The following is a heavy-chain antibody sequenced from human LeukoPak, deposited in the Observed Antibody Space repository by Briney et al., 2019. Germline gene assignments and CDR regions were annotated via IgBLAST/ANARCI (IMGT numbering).Heavy chain of an antibody. V-gene: IGHV3-23*01. CDR3: AKTARYSSSWPTRRDYYYMDV. J-gene: IGHJ6*03. D-gene: IGHD6-13*01. CDR1: EFSFNSYA. CDR2: ISGSDGNT. Sequence: GESLRLSCVASEFSFNSYAMSWVRQAPGKGLEWVSGISGSDGNTYYADSVKGRFTISRDKSKNTLYLQMNSLRAEDTATYYCAKTARYSSSWPTRRDYYYMDVWGKGTTVTVSS.